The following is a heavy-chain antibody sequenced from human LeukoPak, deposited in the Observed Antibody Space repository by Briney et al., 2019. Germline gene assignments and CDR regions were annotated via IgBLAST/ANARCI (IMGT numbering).Heavy chain of an antibody. CDR2: INHSGST. D-gene: IGHD4-4*01. V-gene: IGHV4-34*01. Sequence: SETLSLTCAVYGGSFSGYYWSWIRQPPGKGLEWIGEINHSGSTNYNPSLKSRVTISVDTSKNQFSLKLSSVTAADTAVYYCARGLMGVSGDDYRNPAPLGHFDYGGQGTLVTVSS. CDR1: GGSFSGYY. CDR3: ARGLMGVSGDDYRNPAPLGHFDY. J-gene: IGHJ4*02.